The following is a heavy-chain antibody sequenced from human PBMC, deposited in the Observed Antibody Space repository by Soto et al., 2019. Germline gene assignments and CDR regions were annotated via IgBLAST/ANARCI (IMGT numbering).Heavy chain of an antibody. CDR2: IIPIFGTA. J-gene: IGHJ4*02. CDR3: TRGDWPTIAATSLDY. CDR1: GGTFSSYA. D-gene: IGHD6-13*01. V-gene: IGHV1-69*05. Sequence: QVQLVQSGAEVKKPGSSVKVSCKASGGTFSSYAIIWVRQAPGQGLEWMGGIIPIFGTAKDAQKFQGRVTITSDDSKSTAYMELSSLGSEDAAVYYCTRGDWPTIAATSLDYGCQGTLVTVSS.